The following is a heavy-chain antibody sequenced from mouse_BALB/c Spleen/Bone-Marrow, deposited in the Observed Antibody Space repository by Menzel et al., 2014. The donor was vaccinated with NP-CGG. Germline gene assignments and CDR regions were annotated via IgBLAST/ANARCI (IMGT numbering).Heavy chain of an antibody. V-gene: IGHV5-6-3*01. J-gene: IGHJ1*01. CDR1: GFTFSSYG. CDR3: ARVYGWYFDV. D-gene: IGHD1-1*01. CDR2: INNNGGST. Sequence: EVKVEESGGGLVQPGGSLKLSCVASGFTFSSYGMSWVRQTPDKRLELVATINNNGGSTYYPDSVKGQFTISRDNAKNTLYLQMSSLKSEDTAMYYCARVYGWYFDVWGAGTTVTVSS.